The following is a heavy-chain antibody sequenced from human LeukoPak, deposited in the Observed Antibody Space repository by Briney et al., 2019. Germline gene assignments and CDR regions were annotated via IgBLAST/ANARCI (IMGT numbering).Heavy chain of an antibody. Sequence: PGGSLRLSCAASGFTFSSYAMHWVRQAPGKGLEWVAVISYDGSNKYYADSVKGRFTISRDNPKNTLYLQMNSLRAEDTAVYYCARLSTVTTVDYWGQGTLVTVSS. D-gene: IGHD4-17*01. CDR2: ISYDGSNK. V-gene: IGHV3-30-3*01. CDR3: ARLSTVTTVDY. CDR1: GFTFSSYA. J-gene: IGHJ4*02.